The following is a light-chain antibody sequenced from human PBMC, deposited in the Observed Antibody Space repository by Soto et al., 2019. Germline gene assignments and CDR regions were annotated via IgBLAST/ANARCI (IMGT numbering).Light chain of an antibody. J-gene: IGKJ5*01. V-gene: IGKV3-11*01. Sequence: ENVFTHTPATLSLSKGERATLSCRASQSVSSYLALYQQSPGQAPRLLIYDASNRATGVPARFSGSGSGTDFTLTISSLEPEDFAVYYCQQRSSLPPTFGQGTRLEF. CDR1: QSVSSY. CDR2: DAS. CDR3: QQRSSLPPT.